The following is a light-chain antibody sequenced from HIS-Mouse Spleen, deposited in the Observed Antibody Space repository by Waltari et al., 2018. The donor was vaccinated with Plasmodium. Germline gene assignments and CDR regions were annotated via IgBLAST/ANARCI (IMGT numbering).Light chain of an antibody. V-gene: IGKV1-33*01. Sequence: DIQMTPSPSSLSASLGDRVTITCQASQDISNYLNWYQQKPGKAPKLLIDDASNLETGVPARFSGSGSGTEFTFTISSLQSEDIAAYYCQQYDNRLYTFGQGTKLEIK. CDR3: QQYDNRLYT. CDR1: QDISNY. J-gene: IGKJ2*01. CDR2: DAS.